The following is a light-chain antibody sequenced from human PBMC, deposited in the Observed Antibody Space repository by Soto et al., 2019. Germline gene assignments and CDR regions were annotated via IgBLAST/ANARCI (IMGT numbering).Light chain of an antibody. V-gene: IGLV1-44*01. CDR3: AAWDDSLNKV. CDR1: SSNIGSNT. Sequence: QSVLTPPPSASGTPGQRVTISCYGSSSNIGSNTVNWYQQLPGTAPKLLIYSNNQRPSGVPDRFSGSKSGTSASLAISGLQSEDEADYYCAAWDDSLNKVFGGGTQLTVL. CDR2: SNN. J-gene: IGLJ2*01.